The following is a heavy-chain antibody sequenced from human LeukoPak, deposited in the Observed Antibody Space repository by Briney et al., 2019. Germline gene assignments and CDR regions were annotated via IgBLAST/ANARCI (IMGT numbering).Heavy chain of an antibody. J-gene: IGHJ4*02. D-gene: IGHD4-17*01. Sequence: SETLSLTCSVSGGSISSSGYYWGWIRQSPEKGLDWIGSIYSNGNTYYNPSVKSRVTISVDTSKNQFSLKLTSVTAAETAVYYCARSATVTTGYFDYWGQGALVTVSS. CDR3: ARSATVTTGYFDY. CDR1: GGSISSSGYY. CDR2: IYSNGNT. V-gene: IGHV4-39*07.